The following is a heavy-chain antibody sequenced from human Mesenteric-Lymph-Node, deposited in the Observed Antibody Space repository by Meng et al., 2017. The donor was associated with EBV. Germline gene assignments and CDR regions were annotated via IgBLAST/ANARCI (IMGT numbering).Heavy chain of an antibody. CDR3: ARGATSVFDL. V-gene: IGHV6-1*01. CDR2: TYYRSKWYN. CDR1: GDSVSSSSAA. Sequence: QVQLQQSGPGLVKPSXTLSPTCVLSGDSVSSSSAAWTWIRQSPSRGLEWLGRTYYRSKWYNDYAVFVKSRITINPDTSKNQFSLQLNSVTPEDTAVYYCARGATSVFDLWGRGTLVTVSS. J-gene: IGHJ2*01.